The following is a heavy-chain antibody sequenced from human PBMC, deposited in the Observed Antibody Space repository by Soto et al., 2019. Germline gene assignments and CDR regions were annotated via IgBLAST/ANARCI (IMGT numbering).Heavy chain of an antibody. CDR3: ATDSSSSPYYYYMDV. CDR2: FDPEDGET. CDR1: GYTLTELS. Sequence: GASVKVSCKVSGYTLTELSMHWVRQAPGKGLEWMGGFDPEDGETIYAQKFQGRVTMTEDTSTDTAYMELSSLRSEDTAVYYCATDSSSSPYYYYMDVWGKGTTVTVSS. J-gene: IGHJ6*03. V-gene: IGHV1-24*01. D-gene: IGHD6-6*01.